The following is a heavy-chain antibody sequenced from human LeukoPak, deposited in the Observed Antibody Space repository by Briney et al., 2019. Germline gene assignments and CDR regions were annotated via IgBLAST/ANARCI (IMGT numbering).Heavy chain of an antibody. CDR3: ASGYYYRDAFDI. CDR2: ISSSSSYI. CDR1: GFTFSTYT. V-gene: IGHV3-21*01. J-gene: IGHJ3*02. D-gene: IGHD3-22*01. Sequence: PGGSLRLSCAASGFTFSTYTMNWVRQAPGKGLEWVSSISSSSSYIYFPDSVKDRFTISRDNAKNSLYLHMDSLRAEDTAVYYCASGYYYRDAFDIWGQGTMVTVSS.